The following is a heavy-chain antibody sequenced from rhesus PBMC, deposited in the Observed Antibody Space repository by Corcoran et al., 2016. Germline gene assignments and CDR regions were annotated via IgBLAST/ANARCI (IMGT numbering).Heavy chain of an antibody. CDR3: SRDDYGSD. Sequence: EVQLVESWGGLVQPGWSLRLSCAASGFTFGDYGMHWARQAPGNRLEGVSTNNNTGKTISYADSAKGTGTVSTDNAKNSLSLQMNSLRAEDTAVYYCSRDDYGSDWGQGVLVTVSS. D-gene: IGHD4-29*01. V-gene: IGHV3-7*01. J-gene: IGHJ4*01. CDR1: GFTFGDYG. CDR2: NNNTGKTI.